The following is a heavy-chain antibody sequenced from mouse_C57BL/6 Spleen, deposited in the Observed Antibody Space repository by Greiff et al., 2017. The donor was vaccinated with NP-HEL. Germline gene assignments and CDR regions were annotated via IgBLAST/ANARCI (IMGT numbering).Heavy chain of an antibody. CDR1: GYTFTGYF. CDR2: INPYNGDT. CDR3: RREGDCGGSGY. V-gene: IGHV1-20*01. Sequence: VQLQQSGPELVKPGASVKISCKASGYTFTGYFMNWVMQSHGKSLEWIGGINPYNGDTFYNQKFKGKATLTVDKSSSTAYMELRSLTSEDSAVYYCRREGDCGGSGYWGQGTTVTVSS. D-gene: IGHD1-1*02. J-gene: IGHJ2*01.